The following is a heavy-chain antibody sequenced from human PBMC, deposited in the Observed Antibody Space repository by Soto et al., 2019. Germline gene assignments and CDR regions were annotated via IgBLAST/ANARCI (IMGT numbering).Heavy chain of an antibody. CDR1: GASISSTNW. V-gene: IGHV4-4*02. Sequence: SETLSLTCAVSGASISSTNWWSWFRQPPGKGLQWIGEIYHSGSTNYNPSLKSRVTMSIDTSKNQFSLNLNSVTAADTAVYYCTKGNLRTFEYWGQGTLVTVFS. CDR3: TKGNLRTFEY. CDR2: IYHSGST. J-gene: IGHJ4*02.